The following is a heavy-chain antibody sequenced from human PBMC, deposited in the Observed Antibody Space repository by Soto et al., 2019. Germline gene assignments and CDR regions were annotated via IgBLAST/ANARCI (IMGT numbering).Heavy chain of an antibody. CDR3: AKDYASTWYWYFDP. Sequence: PGGSLRLSCAASGFSFSNFAISWVRQAPGTGLEWVSSISGSGDKTYYLGSVKGRFTISRDNSKNTLYLHMNSLGAEDTAVYFCAKDYASTWYWYFDPWGQGTLVTVSS. CDR1: GFSFSNFA. D-gene: IGHD6-13*01. V-gene: IGHV3-23*01. J-gene: IGHJ5*02. CDR2: ISGSGDKT.